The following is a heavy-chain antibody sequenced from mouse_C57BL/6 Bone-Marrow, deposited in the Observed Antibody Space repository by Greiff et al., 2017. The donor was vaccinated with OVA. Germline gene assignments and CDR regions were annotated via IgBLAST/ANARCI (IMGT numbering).Heavy chain of an antibody. CDR3: TRDRGNLFAY. D-gene: IGHD2-1*01. V-gene: IGHV5-9-1*02. J-gene: IGHJ3*01. CDR2: ISSGGDYI. CDR1: GFTFSSYA. Sequence: EVKLVESGEGLVKPGGSLKLSCAASGFTFSSYAMSWVRPTPEKRLGWVAYISSGGDYIYYADTVKGRFTISRDNARNTLYLQMSSLKSEDTAMYYCTRDRGNLFAYWGQGTLVTVSA.